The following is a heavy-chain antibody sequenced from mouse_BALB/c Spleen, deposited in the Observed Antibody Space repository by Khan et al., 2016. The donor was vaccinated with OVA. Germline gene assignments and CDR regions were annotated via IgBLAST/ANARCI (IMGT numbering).Heavy chain of an antibody. CDR2: IYPFNDDT. J-gene: IGHJ2*01. CDR3: AKHCRYDGYFDY. Sequence: VQLQQSGPDLVKPGASVRMSCKASGYTFTSYVMHWLRQKPGQGLEWIGYIYPFNDDTKYNEKFKGKATLTSDKSSSTAYMELSSLTSEDSAVYYCAKHCRYDGYFDYWGQGTTLSVSS. CDR1: GYTFTSYV. D-gene: IGHD2-14*01. V-gene: IGHV1S136*01.